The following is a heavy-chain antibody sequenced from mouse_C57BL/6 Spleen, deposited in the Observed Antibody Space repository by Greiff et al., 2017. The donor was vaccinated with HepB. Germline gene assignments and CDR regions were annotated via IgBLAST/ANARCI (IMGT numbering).Heavy chain of an antibody. CDR2: IYPGGGYT. CDR1: GYTFTNYW. CDR3: ARWAGLLRYFDY. V-gene: IGHV1-63*01. Sequence: QVQLQESGAELVRPGASVKMSCKASGYTFTNYWIGWVKQRPGHGLEWIGDIYPGGGYTNYNEKFKGKATLTADKSSSTAYMQFSSLTSEDSAIYYCARWAGLLRYFDYWGQGTTLTVSS. D-gene: IGHD1-1*01. J-gene: IGHJ2*01.